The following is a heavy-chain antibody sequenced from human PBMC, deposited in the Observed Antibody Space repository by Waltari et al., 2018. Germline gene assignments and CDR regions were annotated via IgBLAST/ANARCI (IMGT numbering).Heavy chain of an antibody. CDR3: ATPITYYYDSSGYTDY. Sequence: QVQLVQSGAEVKKPGASVKVSCKASGYTFTGYYMHWVRQAPGQGLEWMGRSNPNRGGTNYAQKFQGRVTMTRDTSISTAYMELSRLRSDDTAVYYCATPITYYYDSSGYTDYWGQGTLVTVSS. CDR1: GYTFTGYY. D-gene: IGHD3-22*01. CDR2: SNPNRGGT. J-gene: IGHJ4*02. V-gene: IGHV1-2*06.